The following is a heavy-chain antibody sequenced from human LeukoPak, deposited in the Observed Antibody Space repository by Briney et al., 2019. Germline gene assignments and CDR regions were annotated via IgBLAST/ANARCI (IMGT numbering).Heavy chain of an antibody. J-gene: IGHJ4*02. D-gene: IGHD2-15*01. Sequence: ASVKVSCKASGYTFTDYYMHWVRLAPGQGLEWMGWINPNSGGTNYAQKFQGRVTMTRDTSISTAYMELSRLRSDDTAVYYCASSGCSGSSCSLDYWGQGTLVTVSS. CDR3: ASSGCSGSSCSLDY. CDR2: INPNSGGT. CDR1: GYTFTDYY. V-gene: IGHV1-2*02.